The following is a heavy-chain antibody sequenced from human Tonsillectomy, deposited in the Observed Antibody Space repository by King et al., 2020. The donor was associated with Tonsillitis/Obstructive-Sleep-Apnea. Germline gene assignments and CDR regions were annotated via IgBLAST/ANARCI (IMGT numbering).Heavy chain of an antibody. V-gene: IGHV3-30*04. J-gene: IGHJ3*02. CDR1: GFTFSIYA. Sequence: VQLVESGGGVVQPGRSLRLSCAASGFTFSIYAIHWVRQAPGKGLEWVAVISYDGSNKYYADSVKGRFTISRDNSKNTLDLQMNSLRAEDTAVYYCATEGICDSSGYADAFDIWGQGTMVTVSS. CDR3: ATEGICDSSGYADAFDI. D-gene: IGHD3-22*01. CDR2: ISYDGSNK.